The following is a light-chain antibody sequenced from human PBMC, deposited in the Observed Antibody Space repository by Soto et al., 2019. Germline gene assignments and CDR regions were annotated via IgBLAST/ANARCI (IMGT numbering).Light chain of an antibody. CDR2: AAS. J-gene: IGKJ1*01. V-gene: IGKV3-20*01. CDR1: QSVSSYY. CDR3: QQYGSSGT. Sequence: EIVFTQSPVTLSLSPGERATHSCRASQSVSSYYLAWYQQKPGQAPRVLIYAASSRATGIPDRLSGSGSGTDFTLTISRLEPEDSAVYYCQQYGSSGTFGQGTKVDI.